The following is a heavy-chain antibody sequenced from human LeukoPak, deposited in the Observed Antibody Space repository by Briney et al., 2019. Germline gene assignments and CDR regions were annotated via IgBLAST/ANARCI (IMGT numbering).Heavy chain of an antibody. CDR1: AFMFTSYA. Sequence: GGSLRLSCAASAFMFTSYAMNWVRQAPGKGLHWVSAISGSAGTTYYAASVKGRFTISRDTAKNSLSLEMNSLRAEDTAVYYCASGYSSGPVYWGQGNLVTVSS. J-gene: IGHJ4*02. D-gene: IGHD6-19*01. V-gene: IGHV3-23*01. CDR2: ISGSAGTT. CDR3: ASGYSSGPVY.